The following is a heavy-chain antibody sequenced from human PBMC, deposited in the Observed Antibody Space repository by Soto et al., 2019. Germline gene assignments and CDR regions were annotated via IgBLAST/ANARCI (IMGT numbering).Heavy chain of an antibody. Sequence: EVQLVESGGGLVKPGGSLRLSCAASGFTFSSYSMNWVRQAPGKGLEWVSSISSSSSYIYYADSVKGRFTISRDNAKNSLYLQMNSLRAEDTAVYYCARSMDDYVWGSYRRFDYWGQGTLVTVSS. CDR3: ARSMDDYVWGSYRRFDY. CDR2: ISSSSSYI. CDR1: GFTFSSYS. J-gene: IGHJ4*02. V-gene: IGHV3-21*01. D-gene: IGHD3-16*02.